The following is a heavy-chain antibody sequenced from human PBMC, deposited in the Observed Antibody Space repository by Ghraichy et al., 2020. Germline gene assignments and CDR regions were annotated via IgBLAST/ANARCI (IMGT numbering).Heavy chain of an antibody. V-gene: IGHV4-38-2*02. Sequence: SETLSLTCTVSGYSISSGYYWGWIRQPPGKGLEWIGTIYHSGSTYYNPSLKSRVSISVDTSKNQFSLKLSSVTAADTAVYYCARASSYGGIEYFDYWDQGTLVTVSS. D-gene: IGHD5-18*01. CDR3: ARASSYGGIEYFDY. J-gene: IGHJ4*02. CDR1: GYSISSGYY. CDR2: IYHSGST.